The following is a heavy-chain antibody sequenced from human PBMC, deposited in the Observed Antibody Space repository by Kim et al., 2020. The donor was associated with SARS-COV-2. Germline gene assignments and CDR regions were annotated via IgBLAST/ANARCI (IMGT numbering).Heavy chain of an antibody. D-gene: IGHD4-17*01. CDR3: ARGRGGPTVVSLGLGDYY. J-gene: IGHJ4*01. Sequence: SETLSLTCAVYGGSFSGYYWSWIRQPPGKGLEWIGEINHSGSTNYNPSLKSRVTISVDTSKNQFSMTLSSVTAADTDVYYCARGRGGPTVVSLGLGDYY. CDR1: GGSFSGYY. CDR2: INHSGST. V-gene: IGHV4-34*01.